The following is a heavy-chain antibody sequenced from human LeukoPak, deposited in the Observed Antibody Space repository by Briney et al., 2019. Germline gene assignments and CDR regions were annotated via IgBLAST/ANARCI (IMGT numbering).Heavy chain of an antibody. Sequence: GGSLRLSCAASGFTVSNNYMTWLRQARGKGLEWVSVIYSAGSTYYADSVKGRFTISRDNSKTTLNLQMNSLRAEDTAVYYCARASRGYNYLYFDYWGQGALVTVSS. CDR1: GFTVSNNY. D-gene: IGHD5-18*01. J-gene: IGHJ4*02. CDR3: ARASRGYNYLYFDY. CDR2: IYSAGST. V-gene: IGHV3-53*01.